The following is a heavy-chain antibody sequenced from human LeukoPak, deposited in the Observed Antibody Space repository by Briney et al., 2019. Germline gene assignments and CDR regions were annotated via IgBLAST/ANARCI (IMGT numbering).Heavy chain of an antibody. Sequence: GGSLRLSCSASGFPFSSYAMHWVRQAPGKGLEYVSAISDSGGSTYYADSVKGRFTISRDNSKNTLYLQMNSLRAEDTAVYYCARDLNWGLDYWGQGTLVTVSS. D-gene: IGHD7-27*01. CDR2: ISDSGGST. CDR1: GFPFSSYA. V-gene: IGHV3-64*04. CDR3: ARDLNWGLDY. J-gene: IGHJ4*02.